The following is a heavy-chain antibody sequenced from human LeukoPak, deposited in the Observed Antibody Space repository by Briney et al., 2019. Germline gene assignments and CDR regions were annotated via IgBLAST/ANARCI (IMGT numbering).Heavy chain of an antibody. Sequence: GGSLRLSCAASGFTFSSYAMSWVRQAPGKGLEWVSAISGSGGSTYYADSVKGRFTISRDNSKNTLYLQMNSLRAEDTAVYYCAKDHGIAAAGTTGCFDYWGQGTLVTVSS. CDR1: GFTFSSYA. CDR2: ISGSGGST. V-gene: IGHV3-23*01. J-gene: IGHJ4*02. CDR3: AKDHGIAAAGTTGCFDY. D-gene: IGHD6-13*01.